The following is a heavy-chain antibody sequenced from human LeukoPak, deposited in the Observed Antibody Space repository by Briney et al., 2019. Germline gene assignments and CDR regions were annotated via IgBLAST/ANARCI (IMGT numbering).Heavy chain of an antibody. CDR2: IYYSGST. CDR1: GGSISSSSYY. Sequence: RASETLSLTCTVSGGSISSSSYYWGWIRQPPGKGLEWIGSIYYSGSTYYNPSPKSRVTISVDTSKNQFSLKLSSVTAADTAVYYCARDQHDYVWGSYRYRVGWFDPWGQGTLVTVSS. J-gene: IGHJ5*02. CDR3: ARDQHDYVWGSYRYRVGWFDP. V-gene: IGHV4-39*07. D-gene: IGHD3-16*02.